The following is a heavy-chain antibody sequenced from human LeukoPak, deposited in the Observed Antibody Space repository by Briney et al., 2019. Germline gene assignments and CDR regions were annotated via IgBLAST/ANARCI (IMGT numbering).Heavy chain of an antibody. D-gene: IGHD5-18*01. J-gene: IGHJ4*02. Sequence: ASVKVSCKASGYTVTGHYLHWVRQAPGQGLEWMGWINPNSGVTNYVQKFQGRVTMTRDTSINTAYLDLHSLTSDDTAMYFCAKDAYSGFSSSYNMDSWGQGTLVTVSS. CDR2: INPNSGVT. CDR1: GYTVTGHY. CDR3: AKDAYSGFSSSYNMDS. V-gene: IGHV1-2*02.